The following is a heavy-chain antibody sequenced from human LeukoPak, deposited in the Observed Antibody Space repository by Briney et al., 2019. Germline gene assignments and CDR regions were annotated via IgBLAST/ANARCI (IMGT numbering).Heavy chain of an antibody. J-gene: IGHJ6*02. CDR3: ARDRCSGGSCYPTVYYYYYGMDV. V-gene: IGHV3-48*04. CDR1: GFTFSSYS. D-gene: IGHD2-15*01. CDR2: INSDTSTT. Sequence: GGSLRLSCAASGFTFSSYSMNWVRQAPGKGLEWVSYINSDTSTTYYADSVKGRFTISRDNAKNSLYLQMNSLRAEDTAVYYCARDRCSGGSCYPTVYYYYYGMDVWGQGTTVTVSS.